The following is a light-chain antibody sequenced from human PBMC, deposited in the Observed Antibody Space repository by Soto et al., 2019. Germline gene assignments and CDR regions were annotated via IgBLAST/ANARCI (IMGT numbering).Light chain of an antibody. V-gene: IGLV1-40*01. J-gene: IGLJ1*01. CDR3: QSYNSSLSVLYV. Sequence: QSVLTQPPSVSGAPGRRVSISCTGSSSNIGAGYDVHWFRQLPGTAPKLLIYGSSNRPSGVPDRFPGSKSGTSASLAITGLQAEDEADYYCQSYNSSLSVLYVFGTGTKVTV. CDR2: GSS. CDR1: SSNIGAGYD.